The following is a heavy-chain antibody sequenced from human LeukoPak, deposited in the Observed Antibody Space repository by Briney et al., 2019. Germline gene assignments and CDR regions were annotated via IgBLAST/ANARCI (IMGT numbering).Heavy chain of an antibody. CDR1: GFTFSSYA. D-gene: IGHD3-3*01. V-gene: IGHV3-30*04. CDR3: ARDRRDFWSGYPRGWFDP. CDR2: ISYDGSNK. Sequence: GGSLRLSCAASGFTFSSYAMHWVRQAPGKGLEWVAVISYDGSNKYYADSVKGRFTISRDNSKNTLYLQMNSLRAEDTAVYYCARDRRDFWSGYPRGWFDPWGQGTLVTVSS. J-gene: IGHJ5*02.